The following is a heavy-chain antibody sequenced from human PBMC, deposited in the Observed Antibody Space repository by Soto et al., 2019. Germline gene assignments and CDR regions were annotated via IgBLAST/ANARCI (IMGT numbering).Heavy chain of an antibody. V-gene: IGHV1-18*04. J-gene: IGHJ5*02. Sequence: ASVKVSCKASGYTFTSYGISWVRQAPGQGLEWMGWISAYNGTANYAQKFQGRVTITADESTSTAYMELSSLRSEDTAVYYCARDPEQQLQKIANWFDPWGQGTLVTVSS. D-gene: IGHD6-13*01. CDR1: GYTFTSYG. CDR2: ISAYNGTA. CDR3: ARDPEQQLQKIANWFDP.